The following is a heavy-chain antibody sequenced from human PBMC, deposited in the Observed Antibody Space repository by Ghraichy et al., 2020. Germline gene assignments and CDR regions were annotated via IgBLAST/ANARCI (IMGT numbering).Heavy chain of an antibody. CDR3: ARDHAGAYYYYAMDV. J-gene: IGHJ6*02. Sequence: LSLKSRVTISVDTSKNQFSLKLSSVTAADTAVYYCARDHAGAYYYYAMDVWGQGTTVTVSS. V-gene: IGHV4-39*07. D-gene: IGHD2-8*02.